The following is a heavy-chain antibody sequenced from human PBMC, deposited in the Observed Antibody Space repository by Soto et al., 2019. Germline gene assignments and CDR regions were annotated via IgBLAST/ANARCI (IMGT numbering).Heavy chain of an antibody. Sequence: GGSLRLSCAASGFTFSSYWMSWVRQAPGKGLEWVANIKQDGSEKYYVDSVKGRLTISRDNAKNSLYLQMNSLRAEDTAVYYCARDIVVVPAAWFDPWGQGTLVTVSS. V-gene: IGHV3-7*01. CDR2: IKQDGSEK. CDR1: GFTFSSYW. J-gene: IGHJ5*02. D-gene: IGHD2-2*01. CDR3: ARDIVVVPAAWFDP.